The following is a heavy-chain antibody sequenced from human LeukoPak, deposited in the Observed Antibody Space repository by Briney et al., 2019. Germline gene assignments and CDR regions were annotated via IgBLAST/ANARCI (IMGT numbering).Heavy chain of an antibody. CDR1: GFTFSSYA. Sequence: GGSLRLSCAASGFTFSSYAMHWVRQAPGKGLEWVAVISYDGSNKYYADSVKGRFTISRDNSKNTLYLQMNSLRAEDMAVYYCARDPYYDSSGYYSNWFDPWGQGTLVTVSS. J-gene: IGHJ5*02. CDR2: ISYDGSNK. D-gene: IGHD3-22*01. CDR3: ARDPYYDSSGYYSNWFDP. V-gene: IGHV3-30-3*01.